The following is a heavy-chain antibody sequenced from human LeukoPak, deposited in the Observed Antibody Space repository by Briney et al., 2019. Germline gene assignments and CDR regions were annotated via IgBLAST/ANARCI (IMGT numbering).Heavy chain of an antibody. CDR2: IIPIFGTA. D-gene: IGHD5-12*01. CDR3: AVNSGYDDSDYYYYGMDV. J-gene: IGHJ6*02. CDR1: GGTFSSYA. Sequence: GSSVKVSCKASGGTFSSYAISWVRQAPGQGLEWMGGIIPIFGTANYAQKFQGRVTITADESTSTAYMELSSLRSEDTAVYYCAVNSGYDDSDYYYYGMDVWGQGTTVTVSS. V-gene: IGHV1-69*01.